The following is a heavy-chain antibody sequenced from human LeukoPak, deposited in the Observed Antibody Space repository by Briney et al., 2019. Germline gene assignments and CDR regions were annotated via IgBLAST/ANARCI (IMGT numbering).Heavy chain of an antibody. CDR1: GFTFSSYA. D-gene: IGHD3-10*01. CDR3: ARERPPDYYGPGSYYFDY. CDR2: ISYDGSDK. J-gene: IGHJ4*02. V-gene: IGHV3-30*04. Sequence: GGSLRLSCAASGFTFSSYAMHWVRQAPGKGLEWVAVISYDGSDKYYADSVKGRFTISRDNSKNTLYLQMNSLRAEDTAVYYCARERPPDYYGPGSYYFDYWGQGTLVTVSS.